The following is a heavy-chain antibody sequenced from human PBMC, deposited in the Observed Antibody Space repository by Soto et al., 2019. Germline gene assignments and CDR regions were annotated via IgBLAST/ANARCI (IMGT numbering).Heavy chain of an antibody. CDR3: ARASTLTVHCGSVSCHRMYV. CDR2: ILPIFGTA. V-gene: IGHV1-69*06. CDR1: GGTFSSYA. Sequence: QVQLVQSGAEVKKPGSPVKVSCKASGGTFSSYAISWVRQAPGQGLEWMGGILPIFGTANYARKFQGRVTITADSSTSTAYMELSSLSSEDTAVYYCARASTLTVHCGSVSCHRMYVWGQGTTVTVSS. J-gene: IGHJ6*02. D-gene: IGHD2-2*01.